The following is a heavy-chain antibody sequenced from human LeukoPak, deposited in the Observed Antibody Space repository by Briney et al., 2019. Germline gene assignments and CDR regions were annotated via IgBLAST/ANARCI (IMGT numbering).Heavy chain of an antibody. D-gene: IGHD5-12*01. Sequence: GGSLRLSCAASGFTFSSYGMHWVRQAPGKGLEWVAVISYDGSNKYYADSVKGRFTISRDNSKNTLYLQMNSLRAEDTAVYYCAKAGGIVATISPYWGQGTLVTVSS. CDR2: ISYDGSNK. J-gene: IGHJ4*02. CDR1: GFTFSSYG. CDR3: AKAGGIVATISPY. V-gene: IGHV3-30*18.